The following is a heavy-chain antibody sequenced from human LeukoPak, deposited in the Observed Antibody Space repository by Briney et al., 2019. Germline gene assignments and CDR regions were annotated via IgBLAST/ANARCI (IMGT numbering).Heavy chain of an antibody. J-gene: IGHJ6*03. CDR3: ARRITMVRGVKYYYYMDV. Sequence: SETLSLTCAAYGGSFSGYYWSLIRQPPGKGLEWIGEINHSGSTNYNPSLKSRVTISVDTSKNQFSLKLSSVTAADTAVYYCARRITMVRGVKYYYYMDVWGKGTTVTVSS. D-gene: IGHD3-10*01. CDR1: GGSFSGYY. CDR2: INHSGST. V-gene: IGHV4-34*01.